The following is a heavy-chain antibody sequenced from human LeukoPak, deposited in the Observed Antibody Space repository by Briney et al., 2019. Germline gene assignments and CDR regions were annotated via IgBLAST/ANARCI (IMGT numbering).Heavy chain of an antibody. CDR2: LSPTGSTT. CDR3: ARGPNSNWSGLDF. Sequence: GGSLRLSCTAYGFSFSGHCMHWARQLPGKGLVWVSRLSPTGSTTSYADSVKGRFTVSRDNAKNTLYLQVNNLRAEDTAVYYCARGPNSNWSGLDFWGQGTLLTVSS. CDR1: GFSFSGHC. V-gene: IGHV3-74*01. D-gene: IGHD6-6*01. J-gene: IGHJ4*02.